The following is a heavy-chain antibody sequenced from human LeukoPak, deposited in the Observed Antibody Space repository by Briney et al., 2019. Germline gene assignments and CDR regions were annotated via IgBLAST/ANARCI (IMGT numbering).Heavy chain of an antibody. Sequence: PGGSLRLSCAASGFTFSSYSMNWVRQAPGKGLEWVSSISSSSSYIYYADSVNGRFTISRDNAKNSLYLQMNSLRAEDTAVYYCARAMTTVFDYWGQGTLVTVSS. J-gene: IGHJ4*02. CDR1: GFTFSSYS. CDR2: ISSSSSYI. V-gene: IGHV3-21*01. CDR3: ARAMTTVFDY. D-gene: IGHD4-17*01.